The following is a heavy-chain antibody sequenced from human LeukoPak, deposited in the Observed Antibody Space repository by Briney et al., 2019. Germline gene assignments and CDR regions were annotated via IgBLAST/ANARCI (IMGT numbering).Heavy chain of an antibody. CDR2: IYSNDNT. CDR1: GGSIFSYF. D-gene: IGHD3-22*01. V-gene: IGHV4-4*08. CDR3: ARRRYYDSSGYYPVSGYFDL. J-gene: IGHJ2*01. Sequence: PSETLSLTCTVSGGSIFSYFWNWIRQSPEKGLEWIGYIYSNDNTLFHPPLGSRGAISIDTSRNQFSLRLMSVTAADTAIYYGARRRYYDSSGYYPVSGYFDLWGRGTLVIVSS.